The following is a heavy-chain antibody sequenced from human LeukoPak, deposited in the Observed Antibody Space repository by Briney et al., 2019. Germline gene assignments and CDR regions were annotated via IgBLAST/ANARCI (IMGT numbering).Heavy chain of an antibody. CDR2: VYYSGST. V-gene: IGHV4-39*01. CDR3: ARHASSGLNWFDP. Sequence: SETLSLTCAVSGGSISSSNWWSWVRQPPGKGLEWIGSVYYSGSTYYNPTLKSRVTISVERSKNQFSLELTYVTAADTAVYYCARHASSGLNWFDPWGQGTLVTVSS. D-gene: IGHD3-22*01. CDR1: GGSISSSNW. J-gene: IGHJ5*02.